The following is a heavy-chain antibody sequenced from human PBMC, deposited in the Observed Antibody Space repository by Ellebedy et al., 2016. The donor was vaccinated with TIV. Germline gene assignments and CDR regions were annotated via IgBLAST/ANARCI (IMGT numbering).Heavy chain of an antibody. CDR3: ARAGSYLSEAVFY. CDR1: GFTFSNYG. D-gene: IGHD3-10*01. CDR2: ISDDGSKT. V-gene: IGHV3-30*03. J-gene: IGHJ4*02. Sequence: GGSLRLXXAASGFTFSNYGMHWVRQAPGKGLEWVTLISDDGSKTYYTDSVKGRFTVSRDNSKNTLYLQMDSLRAEDTAVYYCARAGSYLSEAVFYWGQGTLLTVSS.